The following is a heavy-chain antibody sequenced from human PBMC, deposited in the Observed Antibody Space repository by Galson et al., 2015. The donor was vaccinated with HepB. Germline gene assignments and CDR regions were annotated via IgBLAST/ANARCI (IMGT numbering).Heavy chain of an antibody. Sequence: SLRLSCAASGFTFSNYWMTWVRQAPRKGLEWVANINRDGSTKYYVDSVKGRFIISRDNAKKSLYLQMSSLRGEDTAVYYCVRAVAAADSSWGRGALVTVSS. J-gene: IGHJ4*02. CDR2: INRDGSTK. CDR1: GFTFSNYW. V-gene: IGHV3-7*01. D-gene: IGHD6-13*01. CDR3: VRAVAAADSS.